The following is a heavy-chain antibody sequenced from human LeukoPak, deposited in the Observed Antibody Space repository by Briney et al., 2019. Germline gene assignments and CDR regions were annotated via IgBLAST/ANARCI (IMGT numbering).Heavy chain of an antibody. CDR2: VHHRGRT. CDR3: FGYRQWLKYNFDF. Sequence: SETLSLTCSVSGYSPTTNYSWGWIRQPPGKGLEWIGSVHHRGRTFYNPSLKSRLTISLETSKNHFSLKLTSVTSADTAVYYCFGYRQWLKYNFDFWGQGALVTVSS. V-gene: IGHV4-38-2*01. CDR1: GYSPTTNYS. D-gene: IGHD5-12*01. J-gene: IGHJ4*02.